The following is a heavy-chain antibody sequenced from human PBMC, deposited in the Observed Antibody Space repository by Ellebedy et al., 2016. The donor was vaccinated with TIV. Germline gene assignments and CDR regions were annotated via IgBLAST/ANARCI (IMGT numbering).Heavy chain of an antibody. Sequence: GGSLRLXCAASGFTFSSYGMHWVRQAPGKGLEWVAVIWYDGSNKYYADSVKGRFTISRDSSKNTLYLQMNSLRAEDTAVYYCARGGGTTPFEYWGQGTLVTVSS. CDR3: ARGGGTTPFEY. CDR2: IWYDGSNK. J-gene: IGHJ4*02. V-gene: IGHV3-33*01. D-gene: IGHD3-10*01. CDR1: GFTFSSYG.